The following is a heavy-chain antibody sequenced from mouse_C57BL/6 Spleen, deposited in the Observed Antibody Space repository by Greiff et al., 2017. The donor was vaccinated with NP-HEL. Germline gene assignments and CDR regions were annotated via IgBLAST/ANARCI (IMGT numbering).Heavy chain of an antibody. Sequence: QVQLQQPGAELVKPGASVKLSCKASGYTFTSYWMQWVKQRPGQGLEWIGEIDPSDSYTNYNQKFKGKATLTVDTSSSTAYMQLSSLTSEDSAVYYCARNFYDYYLDYWGQGTTLTVSS. CDR2: IDPSDSYT. V-gene: IGHV1-50*01. J-gene: IGHJ2*01. CDR3: ARNFYDYYLDY. CDR1: GYTFTSYW. D-gene: IGHD2-3*01.